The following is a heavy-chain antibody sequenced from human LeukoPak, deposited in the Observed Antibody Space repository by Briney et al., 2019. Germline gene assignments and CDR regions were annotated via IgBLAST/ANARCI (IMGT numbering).Heavy chain of an antibody. D-gene: IGHD3-22*01. CDR3: ARVVYDSSGYNMWLNFDY. CDR2: IYYSGST. J-gene: IGHJ4*02. Sequence: SETLSLTCTVSGGSLSSYYWSWIRQPPGKGLEWIGYIYYSGSTNYNPSLKSRVTISVDTSKNQFSLKLSSVTAADTAVYYCARVVYDSSGYNMWLNFDYWGQGTLVTVSS. V-gene: IGHV4-59*01. CDR1: GGSLSSYY.